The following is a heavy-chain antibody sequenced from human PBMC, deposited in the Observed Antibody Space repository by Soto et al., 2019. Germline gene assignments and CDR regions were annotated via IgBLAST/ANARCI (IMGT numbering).Heavy chain of an antibody. CDR3: VRDFGYFDISGPDY. CDR1: GYTFTGYY. CDR2: IDPNSGGT. Sequence: GASVKVSCKASGYTFTGYYIHWVRQAPGQGLEWMAWIDPNSGGTKSAQKFQGRVTMTRDTSISTVYMELSRLRSDDTALYYCVRDFGYFDISGPDYWGQGTLVTVSS. J-gene: IGHJ4*02. V-gene: IGHV1-2*02. D-gene: IGHD3-22*01.